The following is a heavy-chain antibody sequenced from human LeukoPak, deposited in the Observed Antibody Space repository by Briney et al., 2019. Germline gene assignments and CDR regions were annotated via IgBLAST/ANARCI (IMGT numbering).Heavy chain of an antibody. V-gene: IGHV3-48*01. CDR2: ISSSSSTI. D-gene: IGHD1-1*01. CDR3: ARDGTLTYFDS. CDR1: GFTFSSYS. Sequence: GGSLRLSCAASGFTFSSYSMNWVRQAPGKGLEWVSYISSSSSTIYYADSVKGRFTIPRDNAKNSLYLQMNSPRAEDTAVYYCARDGTLTYFDSWGQGTLVTVSS. J-gene: IGHJ4*02.